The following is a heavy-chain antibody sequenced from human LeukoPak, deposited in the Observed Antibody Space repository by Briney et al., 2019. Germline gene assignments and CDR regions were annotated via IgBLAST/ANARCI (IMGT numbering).Heavy chain of an antibody. CDR2: IYYSGRT. Sequence: ASETLSLTCTVSGGSISSYYWSWVRQAPGKELEWIAYIYYSGRTNYNPSHKSRVTMSIDTSKNYFSLNLSSVTAADTAVYYCASTSGSYVFDYWGQGILVTVSS. V-gene: IGHV4-59*01. J-gene: IGHJ4*02. CDR1: GGSISSYY. D-gene: IGHD1-26*01. CDR3: ASTSGSYVFDY.